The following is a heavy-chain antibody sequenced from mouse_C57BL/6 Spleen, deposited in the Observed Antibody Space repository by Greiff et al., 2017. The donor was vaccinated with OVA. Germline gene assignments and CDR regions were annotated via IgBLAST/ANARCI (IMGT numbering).Heavy chain of an antibody. Sequence: QVQLQQPGAELVKPGASVTLSCKASGYTITSYWMHWVKQRPGRGLEWIGRNEPHSGGTKYNEKFKSKDTLTVDTPSSTAYMQLSILTSKDSAVYYCSRAYYSNLFYFDGWGPGTTLTAAS. CDR1: GYTITSYW. V-gene: IGHV1-72*01. CDR2: NEPHSGGT. CDR3: SRAYYSNLFYFDG. J-gene: IGHJ2*01. D-gene: IGHD2-5*01.